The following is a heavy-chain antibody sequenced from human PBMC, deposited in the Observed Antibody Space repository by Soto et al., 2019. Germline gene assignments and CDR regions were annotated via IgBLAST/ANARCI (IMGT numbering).Heavy chain of an antibody. CDR3: ARDLPPSYDSSGYSVFDI. Sequence: QVQLQESGPGLVKPSETLSLTCSVSGGSISSYYWSWIRQSPGKGLEWIGYIYSSGSTNYNPSLQSRVTISVDTSKNQFSLKLSSVTAADTAVYYCARDLPPSYDSSGYSVFDIWGQGTMVTVSS. J-gene: IGHJ3*02. CDR2: IYSSGST. CDR1: GGSISSYY. V-gene: IGHV4-59*01. D-gene: IGHD3-22*01.